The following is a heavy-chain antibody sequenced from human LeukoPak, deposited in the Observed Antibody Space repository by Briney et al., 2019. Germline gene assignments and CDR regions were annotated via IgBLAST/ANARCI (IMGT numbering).Heavy chain of an antibody. V-gene: IGHV4-30-2*01. Sequence: PSQTLSLTCTVSGGSISSGGYYWSWIRQPPGKGLEWIVEINHSGSTNYNPSLKSRVTISVDTSKNQFSLKLSSVTAADTAVYYCARGWVLTSGWYLRLQKYYFDYWDQGTLVTVSS. D-gene: IGHD6-19*01. CDR1: GGSISSGGYY. J-gene: IGHJ4*02. CDR3: ARGWVLTSGWYLRLQKYYFDY. CDR2: INHSGST.